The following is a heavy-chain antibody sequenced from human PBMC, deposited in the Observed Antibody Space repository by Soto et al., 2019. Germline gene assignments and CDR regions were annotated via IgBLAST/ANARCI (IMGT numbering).Heavy chain of an antibody. CDR2: FDPEDGET. V-gene: IGHV1-24*01. CDR1: GYTLTELS. J-gene: IGHJ4*02. D-gene: IGHD6-19*01. CDR3: ATVLGIAVAGGFDY. Sequence: GASVKVSCKVSGYTLTELSMHWVRQAPGKGLEWMGGFDPEDGETIYAQKFQGRVTMTEDTSTDTAYMELSSLRSEDTAVYYCATVLGIAVAGGFDYWGQGTLVTVSS.